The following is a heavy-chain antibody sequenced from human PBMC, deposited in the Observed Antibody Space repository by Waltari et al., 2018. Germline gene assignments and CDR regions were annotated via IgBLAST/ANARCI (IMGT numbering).Heavy chain of an antibody. J-gene: IGHJ4*02. D-gene: IGHD3-16*01. CDR3: ASLITFGGVDY. CDR1: GYSISSGYY. V-gene: IGHV4-38-2*01. Sequence: QVQLQESGPGLVQPSETLSLPCAVSGYSISSGYYWGWIRQPPGKGLEWIGSIYHSGSTYYNPSLKSRVTISVDTSKNQFSLKLSSVTAADTAVYYCASLITFGGVDYWGQGTLVTVSS. CDR2: IYHSGST.